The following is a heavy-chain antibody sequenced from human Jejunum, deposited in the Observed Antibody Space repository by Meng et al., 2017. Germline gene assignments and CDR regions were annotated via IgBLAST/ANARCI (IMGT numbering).Heavy chain of an antibody. CDR1: GGSISGYF. J-gene: IGHJ4*01. D-gene: IGHD6-13*01. CDR2: FTRGGTT. V-gene: IGHV4-34*02. Sequence: QVQLQQWGAGLLKPSETLSLTCAVYGGSISGYFWSWIRQAPGEGLEWVGEFTRGGTTNYNPSLKSRVTISADTSKNQFSLTLSSVSAADTAVYYCVRTSNWSLDYWGQGTLVTVSS. CDR3: VRTSNWSLDY.